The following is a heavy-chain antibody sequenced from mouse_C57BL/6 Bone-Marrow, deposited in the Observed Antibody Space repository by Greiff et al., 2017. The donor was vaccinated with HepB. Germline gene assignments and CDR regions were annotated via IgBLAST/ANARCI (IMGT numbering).Heavy chain of an antibody. J-gene: IGHJ1*03. Sequence: QVQLKQSGAELVKPGASVKMSCKASGYTFTTYPIEWMKQNHGKSLEWIGNFHPYNDDTKYNEKFKGKATLTVEKSSSTVYLELSRLTSDDSAVYYCARGTTVVATYWYFDVWGTGTTVTVSS. CDR2: FHPYNDDT. V-gene: IGHV1-47*01. CDR1: GYTFTTYP. CDR3: ARGTTVVATYWYFDV. D-gene: IGHD1-1*01.